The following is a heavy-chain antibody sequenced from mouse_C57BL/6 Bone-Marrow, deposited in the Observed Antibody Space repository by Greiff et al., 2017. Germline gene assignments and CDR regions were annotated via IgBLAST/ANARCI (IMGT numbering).Heavy chain of an antibody. CDR1: GYTFTSYW. D-gene: IGHD1-1*01. V-gene: IGHV1-69*01. Sequence: VQLQQPGAELVMPGASVKLSCKASGYTFTSYWMHWVKQRPGQGLEWIGEIDPSDSYTNYNQKFKGKSTLTVDTSSSTAYMQLSSLTSEDSAVYYCAREGYYYGSSSFAYWGQGTLVTVSA. CDR3: AREGYYYGSSSFAY. CDR2: IDPSDSYT. J-gene: IGHJ3*01.